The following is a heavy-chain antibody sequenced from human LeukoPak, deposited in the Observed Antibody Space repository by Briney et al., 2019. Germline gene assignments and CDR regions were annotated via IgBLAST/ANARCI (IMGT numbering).Heavy chain of an antibody. CDR3: ARDLELTYYDSSGYDY. CDR2: INGDGSST. J-gene: IGHJ4*02. D-gene: IGHD3-22*01. V-gene: IGHV3-74*01. CDR1: GFIFSNYW. Sequence: GGSLRLSCAASGFIFSNYWMYWVRQVPGKGLVWVSRINGDGSSTSYADSVKGRFTISRDNAKNTLYLQMNSLRAEDTAVYYCARDLELTYYDSSGYDYWGQGTPVTVSS.